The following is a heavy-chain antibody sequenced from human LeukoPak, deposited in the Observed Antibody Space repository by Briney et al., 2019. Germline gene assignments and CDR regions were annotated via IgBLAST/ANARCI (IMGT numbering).Heavy chain of an antibody. D-gene: IGHD5-18*01. CDR1: GGSFSGYY. J-gene: IGHJ6*02. V-gene: IGHV4-34*01. CDR3: ARGGKYSYGYYYYGMDV. Sequence: SETLSLTCAVYGGSFSGYYWSWIRQPPGKGLEWIGEINHSGSTNYNPSLKSRVTISVDTSKNQFSPKLSSVTAADTAVYYCARGGKYSYGYYYYGMDVWGQGTTVTVSS. CDR2: INHSGST.